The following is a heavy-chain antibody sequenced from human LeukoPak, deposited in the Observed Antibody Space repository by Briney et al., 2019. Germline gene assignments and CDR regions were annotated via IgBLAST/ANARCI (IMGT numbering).Heavy chain of an antibody. CDR1: GFTFSSYG. D-gene: IGHD3-10*01. CDR2: ISSSSSYI. CDR3: AREESPMSSGSYYYGMDV. Sequence: GGSLRLSCAASGFTFSSYGMNWVRQAPGKGLEWVSSISSSSSYIYYADSVKGRFTISRDNAKNSPYLQMNSLRAEDTAVYYCAREESPMSSGSYYYGMDVWGQGTTVTVSS. J-gene: IGHJ6*02. V-gene: IGHV3-21*01.